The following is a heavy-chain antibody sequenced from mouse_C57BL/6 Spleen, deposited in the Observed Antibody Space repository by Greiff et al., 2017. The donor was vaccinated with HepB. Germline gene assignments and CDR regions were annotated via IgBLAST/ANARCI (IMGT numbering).Heavy chain of an antibody. D-gene: IGHD2-4*01. CDR1: GYTFTDYY. V-gene: IGHV1-26*01. CDR3: TRGLRRHCFDD. Sequence: EVQLQQSGPELVKPGASVKISCTASGYTFTDYYMNWVKQSHGKSLEWIGDINPNNGGTSYNQKFKGKATLTVDKSSSTAYMELRSLTSEDSAVYYLTRGLRRHCFDDWGQRTTLTVSS. J-gene: IGHJ2*01. CDR2: INPNNGGT.